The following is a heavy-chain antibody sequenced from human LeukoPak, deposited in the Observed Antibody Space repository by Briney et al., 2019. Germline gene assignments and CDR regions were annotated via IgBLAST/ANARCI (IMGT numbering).Heavy chain of an antibody. CDR1: GYTFTGYY. Sequence: ASVKVSCKASGYTFTGYYLHWVRQAPGQGLEWMGWINPNSGGTNYAQKFQGRVTMTRDTSISTAYMELSRLSSVTAADAAVYYCARRAIVAPGNWFDPWGQGTLVTVSS. V-gene: IGHV1-2*02. D-gene: IGHD5-12*01. J-gene: IGHJ5*02. CDR2: INPNSGGT. CDR3: ARRAIVAPGNWFDP.